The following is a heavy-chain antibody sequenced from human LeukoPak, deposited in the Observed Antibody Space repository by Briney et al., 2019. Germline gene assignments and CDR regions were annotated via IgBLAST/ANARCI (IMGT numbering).Heavy chain of an antibody. J-gene: IGHJ4*02. D-gene: IGHD6-19*01. CDR3: ASGGSVAVAYY. V-gene: IGHV1-46*01. CDR1: GYTFSNYY. CDR2: INPSGGGT. Sequence: GASVKVSCKASGYTFSNYYMHWVRQAPGQGLEWMGIINPSGGGTTYAQKFQGRVTMTRDTSTSTVYMQLSSLRSDDTAVYYCASGGSVAVAYYWGQGTLVTVSS.